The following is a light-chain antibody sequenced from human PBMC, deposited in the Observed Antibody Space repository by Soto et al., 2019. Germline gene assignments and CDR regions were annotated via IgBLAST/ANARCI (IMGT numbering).Light chain of an antibody. J-gene: IGLJ2*01. CDR2: ETS. Sequence: QAVVTQEPSLTVSPGGTVTLTCGSSTGAVTSGHYPYWFQQKPGQAPRTLIYETSNKHSWTPARFSGSLLGGKAALTLSGAQPEHEAEYYCLLSYSGPRVFGGGTKLTVL. V-gene: IGLV7-46*01. CDR3: LLSYSGPRV. CDR1: TGAVTSGHY.